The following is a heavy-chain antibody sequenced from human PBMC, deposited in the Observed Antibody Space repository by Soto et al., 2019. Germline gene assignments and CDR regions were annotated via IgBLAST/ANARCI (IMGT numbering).Heavy chain of an antibody. V-gene: IGHV2-5*02. J-gene: IGHJ5*02. D-gene: IGHD1-1*01. Sequence: QITLKESGPTLVKPTQPLTLTCTFSGFSLSTSGVAVGWIRQPPGKALEWLALIYWDDDKRYSPSLKSRLTITKDTSKNQVVLTMTNMDPVDTATYYCAHRPPERGLATFDPWGQGTLVTVSS. CDR3: AHRPPERGLATFDP. CDR1: GFSLSTSGVA. CDR2: IYWDDDK.